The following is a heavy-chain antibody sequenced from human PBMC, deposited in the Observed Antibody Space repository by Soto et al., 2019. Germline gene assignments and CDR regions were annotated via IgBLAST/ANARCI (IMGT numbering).Heavy chain of an antibody. V-gene: IGHV4-30-4*01. CDR2: IYYSGST. CDR1: GGSISSGDYY. D-gene: IGHD3-22*01. J-gene: IGHJ4*02. Sequence: SETLSLTCTVSGGSISSGDYYWSWIRQPPGKGLEWIGYIYYSGSTYYNPSLKSRVTISVDTSKNQFSLKLSSVTAADTAVYYCARAPTYYYDSRGQKFDYWGQGTRVTVSS. CDR3: ARAPTYYYDSRGQKFDY.